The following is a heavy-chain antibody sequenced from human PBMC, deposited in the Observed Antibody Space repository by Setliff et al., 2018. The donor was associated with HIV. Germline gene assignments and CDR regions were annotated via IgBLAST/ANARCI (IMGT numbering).Heavy chain of an antibody. V-gene: IGHV1-8*02. CDR1: SEYTFTNFD. CDR2: MNPHSGNT. D-gene: IGHD3-10*01. CDR3: ASYYGSGAHYPYYYYMDV. Sequence: ASVKVSCKASSEYTFTNFDINWVRQAPGQGLEWMGWMNPHSGNTDYTQKVQGRVTMTRNTSISTAYMELSSLRSEDTAVYYCASYYGSGAHYPYYYYMDVWGKGTTVTVS. J-gene: IGHJ6*03.